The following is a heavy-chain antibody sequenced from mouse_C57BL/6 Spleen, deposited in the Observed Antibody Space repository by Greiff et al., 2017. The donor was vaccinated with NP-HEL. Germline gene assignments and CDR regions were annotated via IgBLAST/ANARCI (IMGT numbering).Heavy chain of an antibody. J-gene: IGHJ2*01. V-gene: IGHV1-15*01. CDR1: GYTFTDYE. CDR3: TREGFYSGDYFDY. CDR2: IDPETGGT. Sequence: QVQLQQSGAELVRPGASVTLSCKASGYTFTDYEMHWVKQTPVHGLEWIGAIDPETGGTAYNQKFKGKAILTADKSSSTAYMELRSLTSEDSAVYYCTREGFYSGDYFDYWGQGPTLTVAS. D-gene: IGHD3-2*02.